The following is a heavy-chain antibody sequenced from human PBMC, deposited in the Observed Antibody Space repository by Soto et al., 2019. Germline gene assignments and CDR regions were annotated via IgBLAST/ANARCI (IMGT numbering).Heavy chain of an antibody. Sequence: GGSLRLSCAASGFTFSSYGMHWVRQAPGKGLVWVSRINSDGSSTSYADSVKGRFTIYRDNAKNTLYLQMNSLRAEDTAVYYCAREDYYGSGSYAPPNYYYYGMDVWGQGTTVTVSS. CDR1: GFTFSSYG. J-gene: IGHJ6*02. V-gene: IGHV3-74*01. CDR2: INSDGSST. CDR3: AREDYYGSGSYAPPNYYYYGMDV. D-gene: IGHD3-10*01.